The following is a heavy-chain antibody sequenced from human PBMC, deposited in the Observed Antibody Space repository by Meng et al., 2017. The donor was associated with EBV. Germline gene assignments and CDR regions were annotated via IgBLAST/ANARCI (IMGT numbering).Heavy chain of an antibody. CDR1: GYVFTLYF. J-gene: IGHJ5*02. Sequence: QVQLVQSGAEVKKPGASVKVSCQTSGYVFTLYFMHWVRQAPGQSLGWMGWSNASRGNTQYSQKFRGRVIFTRDTSASTAYMELSSLTSEDTAVYYCARGGGWLRPLEPWGQGTLVTVSS. CDR2: SNASRGNT. CDR3: ARGGGWLRPLEP. V-gene: IGHV1-3*01. D-gene: IGHD6-19*01.